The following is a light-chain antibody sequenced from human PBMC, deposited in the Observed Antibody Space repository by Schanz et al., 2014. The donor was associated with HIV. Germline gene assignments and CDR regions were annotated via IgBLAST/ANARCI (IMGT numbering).Light chain of an antibody. CDR3: QQFNSYPLT. J-gene: IGKJ1*01. V-gene: IGKV3-15*01. CDR1: QSVGSD. CDR2: GAS. Sequence: ELVMTQSPATLSVSPGERVTLFCRASQSVGSDLAWYQRKPGQAPRLLIYGASTRATGIPARFSGSGSGREFTLTISSLQSEYFATYYCQQFNSYPLTFGQGTKVAIK.